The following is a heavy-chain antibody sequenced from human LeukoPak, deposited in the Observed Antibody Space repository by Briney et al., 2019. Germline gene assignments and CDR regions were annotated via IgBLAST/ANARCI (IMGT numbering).Heavy chain of an antibody. Sequence: GGSLRLSCAASGFTFSSYAMSWVRQAPGKGLEWVSAISGSGGSTYYADSVKGRFTISRDNSKNTLYLQMNSLRAEDTAVYYCAKIATDYDFWSGEGGHFDYWGQGTLVTVSS. D-gene: IGHD3-3*01. CDR3: AKIATDYDFWSGEGGHFDY. CDR2: ISGSGGST. V-gene: IGHV3-23*01. J-gene: IGHJ4*02. CDR1: GFTFSSYA.